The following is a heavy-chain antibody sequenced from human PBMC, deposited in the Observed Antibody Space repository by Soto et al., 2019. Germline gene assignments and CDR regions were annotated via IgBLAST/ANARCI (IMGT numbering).Heavy chain of an antibody. D-gene: IGHD6-25*01. Sequence: QVQLVESGGGVVQPGRSLRLSCAASGFTFSSYGMHWVRQAPGKGLEWVTFISYDGSNKDYAESVKGRFTISRDNSKNTLYLRMNSLRAEDRAVYYCAKGYGGQRLTRGDAFDIWGQGTMVTVSS. V-gene: IGHV3-30*18. CDR2: ISYDGSNK. CDR3: AKGYGGQRLTRGDAFDI. J-gene: IGHJ3*02. CDR1: GFTFSSYG.